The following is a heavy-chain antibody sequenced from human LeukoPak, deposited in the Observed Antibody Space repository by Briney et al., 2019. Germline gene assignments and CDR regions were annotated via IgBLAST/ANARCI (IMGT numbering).Heavy chain of an antibody. CDR1: GYTFTGYY. J-gene: IGHJ4*02. D-gene: IGHD3-10*01. CDR3: ATDLGVYFDY. Sequence: GASVKVSCKASGYTFTGYYMHWVRQAPGQGLEWMGWINPNSGGTNYAQKFQGRVTMTRDTSISTAYMELSRLRSEDTAVCYCATDLGVYFDYWGQGTLVTVSS. CDR2: INPNSGGT. V-gene: IGHV1-2*02.